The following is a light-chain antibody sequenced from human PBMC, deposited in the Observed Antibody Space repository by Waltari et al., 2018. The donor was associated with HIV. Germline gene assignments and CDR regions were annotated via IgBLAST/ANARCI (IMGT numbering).Light chain of an antibody. CDR3: VVWDDSLSGVV. Sequence: QSVVTQSPSASGTPGQIVTIPCSRSSSHIRRNIGFSYTHLPGTAPKLLIYRDNQRPSGVPDRISGSRSGTSASLAISGLRSEDEAVYYCVVWDDSLSGVVFGGGTSLTVL. J-gene: IGLJ2*01. CDR1: SSHIRRNI. CDR2: RDN. V-gene: IGLV1-47*01.